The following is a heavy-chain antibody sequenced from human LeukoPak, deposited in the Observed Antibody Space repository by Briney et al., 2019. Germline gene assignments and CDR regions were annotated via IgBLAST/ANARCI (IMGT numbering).Heavy chain of an antibody. J-gene: IGHJ4*02. Sequence: SGTLSLTCAVSGGSISSSNWWSWVRQPPGKGLEWIGEINHSGSTNYNPSLKSRVTISVDTSKNQFSLKLSSVTAADTAMYYCARGYGYWGQGTLVTVSS. CDR1: GGSISSSNW. CDR2: INHSGST. D-gene: IGHD2-15*01. V-gene: IGHV4-4*02. CDR3: ARGYGY.